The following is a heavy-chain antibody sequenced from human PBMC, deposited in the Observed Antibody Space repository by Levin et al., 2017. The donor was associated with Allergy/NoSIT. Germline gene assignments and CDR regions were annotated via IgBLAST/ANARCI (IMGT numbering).Heavy chain of an antibody. V-gene: IGHV4-61*02. CDR1: GGSISSAGYY. D-gene: IGHD1-26*01. CDR3: ARMGLRGKFDS. J-gene: IGHJ5*01. CDR2: IYSTGST. Sequence: SQTLSLTCTVSGGSISSAGYYWRWIRQSAGKGLEWIGRIYSTGSTNTNPSLRSRLSISIDKSKSQFSLELSSLTASDTGVYYCARMGLRGKFDSWGQGTLVTVSS.